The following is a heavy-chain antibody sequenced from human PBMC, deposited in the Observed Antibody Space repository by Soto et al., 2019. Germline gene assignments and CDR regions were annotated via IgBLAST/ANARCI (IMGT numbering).Heavy chain of an antibody. D-gene: IGHD1-1*01. CDR2: IYNGGTS. Sequence: PSETLSLTCTVSGGSISSGGYYWSWIRQHPGKGWECLGYIYNGGTSYDSPSHKSRVTKSVDTPNNLFSLKLNSVTAADMAVYYCARDAPGGLFSQTTMYYYGMDVWGQGTTVTVSS. V-gene: IGHV4-31*03. CDR1: GGSISSGGYY. J-gene: IGHJ6*02. CDR3: ARDAPGGLFSQTTMYYYGMDV.